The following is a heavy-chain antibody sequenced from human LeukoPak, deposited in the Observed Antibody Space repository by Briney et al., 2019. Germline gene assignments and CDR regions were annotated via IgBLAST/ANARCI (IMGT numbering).Heavy chain of an antibody. CDR1: GGSISSYY. V-gene: IGHV4-59*01. CDR2: IYDSGST. D-gene: IGHD3-10*01. CDR3: ARAGAWQIDP. Sequence: SETLSLTCTVSGGSISSYYWSWIRQPPGKGLEWIGYIYDSGSTNYNPSLKSRVTISVDKSKNQFSLKLTSVTAADTAVYYCARAGAWQIDPWGQGTLVTVSS. J-gene: IGHJ5*02.